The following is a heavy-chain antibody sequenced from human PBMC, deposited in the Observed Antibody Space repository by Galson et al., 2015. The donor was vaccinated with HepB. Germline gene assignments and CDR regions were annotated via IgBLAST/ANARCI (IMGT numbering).Heavy chain of an antibody. D-gene: IGHD1/OR15-1a*01. CDR3: AQFPIYGITMRGIWLDP. J-gene: IGHJ5*02. CDR1: GFIFSNYD. Sequence: SLRLSCAASGFIFSNYDMSWVRQAPGKGLEWVAAIDGRSTITHYAESVKGRFIVSRDNSRNTLFLQMDSLRVEDTAVYYCAQFPIYGITMRGIWLDPWGQGALVTVSS. V-gene: IGHV3-23*05. CDR2: IDGRSTIT.